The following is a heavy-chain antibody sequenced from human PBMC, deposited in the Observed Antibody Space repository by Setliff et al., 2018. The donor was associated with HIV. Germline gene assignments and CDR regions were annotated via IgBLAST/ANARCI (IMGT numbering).Heavy chain of an antibody. J-gene: IGHJ6*02. CDR3: ARDSGDDYSDYYYYGMDV. CDR1: GYTFTNYA. V-gene: IGHV1-3*01. Sequence: ASVKVSCKASGYTFTNYAMHWVRQAPGQRPEWMGWINAGNGDTKYSQKFQGRVTYTWDTPASTAYMELSSLRSEDTALYYCARDSGDDYSDYYYYGMDVWGQGTTVTVSS. D-gene: IGHD4-4*01. CDR2: INAGNGDT.